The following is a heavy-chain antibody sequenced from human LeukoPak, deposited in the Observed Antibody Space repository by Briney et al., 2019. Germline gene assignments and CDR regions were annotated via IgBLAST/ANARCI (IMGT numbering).Heavy chain of an antibody. D-gene: IGHD2-2*01. CDR2: IKSKTDGGTT. Sequence: PGGSLRLSCAASGFTFSNAWMSWVRQAPGKGLEWVGRIKSKTDGGTTDYAAPVKGRFTISRDDSKNTLYLQMNSLKTEDTAVYYCTTDPTQYCSSTSCYRNWFDPWGQGTLVTVSS. CDR3: TTDPTQYCSSTSCYRNWFDP. CDR1: GFTFSNAW. J-gene: IGHJ5*02. V-gene: IGHV3-15*01.